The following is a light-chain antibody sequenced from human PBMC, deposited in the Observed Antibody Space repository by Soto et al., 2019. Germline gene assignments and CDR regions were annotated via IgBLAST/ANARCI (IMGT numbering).Light chain of an antibody. CDR1: SSDVGSYDR. J-gene: IGLJ2*01. CDR3: SSYTSSSLVI. Sequence: QSVLTQPPSVSGSPGQSVTISCTGTSSDVGSYDRVSWYQQAPGTAPKLMIYEVSNRPSGVPDRFSGSKSGNTASLTISGLQAEDEADYYCSSYTSSSLVIFGGGTKVTVL. CDR2: EVS. V-gene: IGLV2-18*02.